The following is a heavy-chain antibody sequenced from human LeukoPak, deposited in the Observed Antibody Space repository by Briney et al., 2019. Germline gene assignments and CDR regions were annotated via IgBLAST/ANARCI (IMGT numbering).Heavy chain of an antibody. J-gene: IGHJ6*03. CDR2: IYYSEST. CDR3: ACRGGSYSHYYYYMDV. CDR1: GGSISSSSYY. Sequence: SETLSLTCTVSGGSISSSSYYWRWIRQPPGKGLEWIESIYYSESTYYIPSIKSRATISVDTPNNQFSLKLSSVTAADTAVYYCACRGGSYSHYYYYMDVWGKGTTVTVSS. V-gene: IGHV4-39*01. D-gene: IGHD1-26*01.